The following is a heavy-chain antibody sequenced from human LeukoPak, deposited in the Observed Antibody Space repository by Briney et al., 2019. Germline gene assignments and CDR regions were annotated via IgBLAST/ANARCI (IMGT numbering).Heavy chain of an antibody. CDR1: GFTFSSYW. J-gene: IGHJ4*02. CDR3: AKEGLGIQLWLGVDY. CDR2: ISGSGGST. D-gene: IGHD5-18*01. Sequence: GGSLRLSCAASGFTFSSYWMHWVRQAPGKGLEWVSGISGSGGSTYYADSVKGRFTISRDNSKNTLYLQMNSLRAEDTAVYYCAKEGLGIQLWLGVDYWGQGTLVTVSS. V-gene: IGHV3-23*01.